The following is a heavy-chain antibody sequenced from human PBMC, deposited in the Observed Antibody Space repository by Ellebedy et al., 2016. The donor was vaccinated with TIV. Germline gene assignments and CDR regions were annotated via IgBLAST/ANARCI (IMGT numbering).Heavy chain of an antibody. J-gene: IGHJ4*02. CDR1: GFTFSSYR. D-gene: IGHD6-13*01. CDR2: ISSSNHYI. V-gene: IGHV3-21*01. CDR3: ARELAAAGFFDY. Sequence: PGGSLRLSCAASGFTFSSYRMNWVRQAPGKGLEWVSSISSSNHYIYYADSVKGRFTIPRDNAKNSLYLQMNSLRAEDTAVFYCARELAAAGFFDYWGQGTLVTVSS.